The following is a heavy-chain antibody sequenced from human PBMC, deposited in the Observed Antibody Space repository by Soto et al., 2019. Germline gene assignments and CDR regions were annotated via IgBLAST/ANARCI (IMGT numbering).Heavy chain of an antibody. CDR2: ISGTGGT. CDR3: AKDRRGAYCSGGICYSPDY. CDR1: GFTFSSHV. J-gene: IGHJ4*02. Sequence: GGSLRLSCAVSGFTFSSHVMSWVRQAPGKGLEWVSAISGTGGTYYADSVKGRFTISRDNSKNALYLQMNNLRDEDTAVYYCAKDRRGAYCSGGICYSPDYWGQGTLVIVSS. D-gene: IGHD2-15*01. V-gene: IGHV3-23*01.